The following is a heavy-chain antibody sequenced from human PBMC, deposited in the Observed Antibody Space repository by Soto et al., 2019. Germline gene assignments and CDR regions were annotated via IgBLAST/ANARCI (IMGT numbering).Heavy chain of an antibody. D-gene: IGHD5-12*01. CDR3: ARRDGYNSRYYFDY. Sequence: ASVKVSCKASGYTFTSYGISWVRRAPGQGLEWMGWISAYNGNTNYAQKLQGRVTMTTDTSTSTAYMELRSLRSDDTAVYYCARRDGYNSRYYFDYWGQGTLVTVSS. CDR2: ISAYNGNT. CDR1: GYTFTSYG. V-gene: IGHV1-18*01. J-gene: IGHJ4*02.